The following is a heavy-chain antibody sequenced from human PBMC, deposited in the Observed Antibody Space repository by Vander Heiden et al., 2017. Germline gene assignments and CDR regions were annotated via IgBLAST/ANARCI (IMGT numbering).Heavy chain of an antibody. J-gene: IGHJ4*02. Sequence: QVQLVQSGAEVKKPGASVKVSCKASGYTFTSYDIHWVRQATGQGLEWMGGMNPNSGNTGYAQKFQGRVTMTRNTSISTAYMELSSLRSEDTAVYYCARVAGDYYDSSGYLHYFDYWGQGTLVTVSS. V-gene: IGHV1-8*01. D-gene: IGHD3-22*01. CDR1: GYTFTSYD. CDR3: ARVAGDYYDSSGYLHYFDY. CDR2: MNPNSGNT.